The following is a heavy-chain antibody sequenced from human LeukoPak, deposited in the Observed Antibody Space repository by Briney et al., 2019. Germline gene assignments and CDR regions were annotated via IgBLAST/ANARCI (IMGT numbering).Heavy chain of an antibody. CDR3: AHSSDYGDYSGDWFDP. J-gene: IGHJ5*02. V-gene: IGHV2-5*02. CDR2: IYWDDDK. CDR1: WLSLSTSGVG. Sequence: DRTRVYHTQTLTLTCTFSWLSLSTSGVGVGWIRQPPGKALEWLALIYWDDDKRYSPSLKSRLTITKDTSKNQVVLTMTNMDPVDTATYYCAHSSDYGDYSGDWFDPWGQGTLVTVSS. D-gene: IGHD4-17*01.